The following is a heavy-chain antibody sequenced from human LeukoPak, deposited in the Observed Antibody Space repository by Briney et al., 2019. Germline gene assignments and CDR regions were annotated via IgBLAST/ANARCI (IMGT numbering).Heavy chain of an antibody. Sequence: ASVKVSCKASGYTFTSYYMHWVRQAPGQGPEWMGIINPSGGSTSYAQKFQGRVTMTRDTSTSTVYMELSSLRSEDTAVYYCARARGYSGYDGGFDYWGQGTLVTVSS. J-gene: IGHJ4*02. CDR1: GYTFTSYY. V-gene: IGHV1-46*01. D-gene: IGHD5-12*01. CDR2: INPSGGST. CDR3: ARARGYSGYDGGFDY.